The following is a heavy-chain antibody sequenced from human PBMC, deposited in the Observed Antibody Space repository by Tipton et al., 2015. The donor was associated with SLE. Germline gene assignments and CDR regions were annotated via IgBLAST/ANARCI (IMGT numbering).Heavy chain of an antibody. CDR2: ISSGSSFT. J-gene: IGHJ3*02. Sequence: SLRLSCAASGFTFSDYYMNWIRQAPGKGLEWVSHISSGSSFTNYADSVKGRFTISRDNAKNSLYLQMNSLRAEDTAVYYCARGLRFHDAFDIWGQGTMVTVSS. CDR1: GFTFSDYY. D-gene: IGHD5-12*01. CDR3: ARGLRFHDAFDI. V-gene: IGHV3-11*06.